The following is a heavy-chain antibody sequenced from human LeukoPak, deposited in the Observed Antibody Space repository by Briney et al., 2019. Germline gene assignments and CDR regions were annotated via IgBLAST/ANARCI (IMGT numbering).Heavy chain of an antibody. Sequence: PGGSLRLSCAASGFTFNNYVMSWVRRPPGGGLEWVSFVSGSGDSTYYADSVKGRVTISRDNTKNTLYLQMNSLRVDDTAVYYCATYIGAIGYWGQGTLVTVSS. CDR1: GFTFNNYV. CDR3: ATYIGAIGY. V-gene: IGHV3-23*01. CDR2: VSGSGDST. J-gene: IGHJ4*02. D-gene: IGHD1-26*01.